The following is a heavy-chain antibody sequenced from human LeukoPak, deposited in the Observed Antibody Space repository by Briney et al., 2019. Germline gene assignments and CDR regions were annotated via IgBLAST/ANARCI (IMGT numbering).Heavy chain of an antibody. D-gene: IGHD4-23*01. J-gene: IGHJ4*02. Sequence: GGSLRLSCAASGFTFSSYAMSWVRQAPGKGLEWVSTISGSGGSTYYTDSVKGRFTISRDNSKNTLYLQMNSLRAEDTAVYYCAKGGTTVVTPIFDYWGQGTLVTVSS. CDR2: ISGSGGST. V-gene: IGHV3-23*01. CDR3: AKGGTTVVTPIFDY. CDR1: GFTFSSYA.